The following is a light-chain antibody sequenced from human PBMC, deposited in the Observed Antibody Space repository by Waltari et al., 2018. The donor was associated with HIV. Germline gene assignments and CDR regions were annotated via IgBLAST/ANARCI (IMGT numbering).Light chain of an antibody. J-gene: IGKJ2*01. CDR2: WAS. CDR3: QQYYSTSMYT. CDR1: QSVLYSSNTKNY. V-gene: IGKV4-1*01. Sequence: DIVMTQSPDSLAVSLGERATINCKSSQSVLYSSNTKNYLAWYQQKPGQPPKLLIYWASTRESGVPDRFRCSGSGTDFTLTIISLQAEDVAVYYCQQYYSTSMYTFGQGTKLEIK.